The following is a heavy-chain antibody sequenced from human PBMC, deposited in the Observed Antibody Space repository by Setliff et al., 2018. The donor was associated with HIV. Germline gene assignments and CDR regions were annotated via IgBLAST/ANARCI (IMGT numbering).Heavy chain of an antibody. CDR1: GFTFRDYG. CDR3: AKDISGWFSRQGSDY. D-gene: IGHD6-13*01. V-gene: IGHV3-30*02. Sequence: PGGSLRLSCAASGFTFRDYGMNWVRQAPGKGLEWVAFIWYDASQTYYEDSVKGRFTISRDNSKNTLYLQINSLRPEDTAVSFCAKDISGWFSRQGSDYWGQGTLVTVSS. CDR2: IWYDASQT. J-gene: IGHJ4*02.